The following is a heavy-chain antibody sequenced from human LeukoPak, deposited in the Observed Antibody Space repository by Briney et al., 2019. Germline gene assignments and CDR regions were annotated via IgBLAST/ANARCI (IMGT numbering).Heavy chain of an antibody. V-gene: IGHV3-23*01. Sequence: GGYLRLSCAASGFTFSNYAMNWVRQAPGKGLEWVSTISASGDSTFYPGSVKGRFTISRDNSKNTLYLQMNSLRAEDTAVYYCATGGFYYYDSSGPAMDAFDIWGQGTMVTVSS. D-gene: IGHD3-22*01. CDR2: ISASGDST. CDR1: GFTFSNYA. CDR3: ATGGFYYYDSSGPAMDAFDI. J-gene: IGHJ3*02.